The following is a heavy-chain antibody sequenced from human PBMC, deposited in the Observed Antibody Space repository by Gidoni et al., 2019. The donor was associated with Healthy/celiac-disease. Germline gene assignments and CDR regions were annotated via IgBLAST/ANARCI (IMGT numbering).Heavy chain of an antibody. CDR3: ARDLIDGSSWYFSWFDP. V-gene: IGHV1-69*01. CDR2: IIPIFGTA. CDR1: GGTFSSYA. Sequence: QVQLVQSGAEVKKPGSAVKVPCKASGGTFSSYAISWVRQAPGQGLEWMGGIIPIFGTAYYAQKFQGRVTITADESTSTAYMELSSLRSEDTAVYYCARDLIDGSSWYFSWFDPWGQGTLVTVSS. D-gene: IGHD6-13*01. J-gene: IGHJ5*02.